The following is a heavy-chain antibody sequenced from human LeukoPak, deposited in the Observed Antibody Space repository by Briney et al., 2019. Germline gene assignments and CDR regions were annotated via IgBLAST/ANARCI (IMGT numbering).Heavy chain of an antibody. CDR1: GYTFTSYG. Sequence: ASVKVSCKASGYTFTSYGISWVRQAPGQGLEWMGWISAYNGNTNYAQKLQGRVTMTTDTSTSTAYMELRSLRSDDTAVYYCARDRVAVAGTSKYYYMDVWGKGTTVTVSS. CDR3: ARDRVAVAGTSKYYYMDV. V-gene: IGHV1-18*01. CDR2: ISAYNGNT. J-gene: IGHJ6*03. D-gene: IGHD6-19*01.